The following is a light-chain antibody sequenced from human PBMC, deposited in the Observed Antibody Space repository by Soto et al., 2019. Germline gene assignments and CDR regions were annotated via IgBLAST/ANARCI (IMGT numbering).Light chain of an antibody. J-gene: IGKJ2*02. V-gene: IGKV1-33*01. Sequence: DIQLTQSPSSVSASVGDRVTITCQASQDIKNYLIWYQQKPGKAPNLLIYDASTLGTGVSSRFSGSGSGTDFSFTITNLQPEDIATYFCQHYDGVPCTFGQGTRLEIK. CDR1: QDIKNY. CDR3: QHYDGVPCT. CDR2: DAS.